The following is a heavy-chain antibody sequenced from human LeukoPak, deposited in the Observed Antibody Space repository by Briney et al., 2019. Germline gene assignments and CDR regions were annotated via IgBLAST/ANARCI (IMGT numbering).Heavy chain of an antibody. V-gene: IGHV3-30-3*01. CDR1: GFTFSSYA. CDR2: ISYDGSNK. D-gene: IGHD3-22*01. CDR3: AREGLGNYYDSSGYHDAFDI. J-gene: IGHJ3*02. Sequence: GRSLRLSCAASGFTFSSYAMHWVRQAPGKGLEWVAVISYDGSNKYYADSVRGRFTISRDNSKNTLYLQMNSLRAEDTAVYYCAREGLGNYYDSSGYHDAFDIWGQGTMVTVSS.